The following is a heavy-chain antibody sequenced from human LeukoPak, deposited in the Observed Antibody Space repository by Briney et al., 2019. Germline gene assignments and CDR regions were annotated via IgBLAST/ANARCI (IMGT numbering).Heavy chain of an antibody. Sequence: PGGSLRLSCAASGFTFSSCAMSWVRQPPGKGLEWVSAISGSGGNTYYADSVKGRFTSSRDNSKNTLYLQMNSLRAEDTAVYYCAKDRSSGWARYDAFDIWGQGTMVTVSS. D-gene: IGHD6-19*01. CDR3: AKDRSSGWARYDAFDI. CDR2: ISGSGGNT. J-gene: IGHJ3*02. CDR1: GFTFSSCA. V-gene: IGHV3-23*01.